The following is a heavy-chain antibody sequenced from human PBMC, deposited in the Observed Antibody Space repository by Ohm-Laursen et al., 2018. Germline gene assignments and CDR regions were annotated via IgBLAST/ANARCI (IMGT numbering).Heavy chain of an antibody. J-gene: IGHJ4*02. D-gene: IGHD1-26*01. Sequence: SDTLSLTCTVSGGSISSYYWGWVRQPPGKGLEWIGYIHNSGSTNYNPSLKSRVTIATDTSKNQLSLKLSSVTAADTAVYYCARRANSAFPYYLDYWGQGTLVTVSS. V-gene: IGHV4-59*08. CDR1: GGSISSYY. CDR2: IHNSGST. CDR3: ARRANSAFPYYLDY.